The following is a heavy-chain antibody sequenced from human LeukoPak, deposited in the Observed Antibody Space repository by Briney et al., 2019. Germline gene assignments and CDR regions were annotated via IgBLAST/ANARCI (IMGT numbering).Heavy chain of an antibody. CDR3: AKGPLRGTAAAIDY. J-gene: IGHJ4*02. V-gene: IGHV3-30*18. Sequence: PGKSLRLSCEASGFTFNNYGMHWVRQAPGKGLEWVAVISYDGRNKHYPDSVKGRFTISRDISTDTLWLQMDSLRTEDTAVYYCAKGPLRGTAAAIDYWGQGTLVTVSS. CDR1: GFTFNNYG. D-gene: IGHD2-2*01. CDR2: ISYDGRNK.